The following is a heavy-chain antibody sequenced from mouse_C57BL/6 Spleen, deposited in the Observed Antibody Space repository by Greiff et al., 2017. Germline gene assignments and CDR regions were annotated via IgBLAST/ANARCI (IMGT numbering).Heavy chain of an antibody. V-gene: IGHV1-78*01. Sequence: QVQLQQSDAELVKPGASVKISCKVSGYTFTDHTIHWMKQRPEQGLEWIGYIYPRGGSTKYNEKFKGKATLTADKSSSTAYMQLNSLTSEDSAVYFCARGLIYYYGSSYGYFDVWGTGTTVTVSS. D-gene: IGHD1-1*01. CDR2: IYPRGGST. CDR3: ARGLIYYYGSSYGYFDV. CDR1: GYTFTDHT. J-gene: IGHJ1*03.